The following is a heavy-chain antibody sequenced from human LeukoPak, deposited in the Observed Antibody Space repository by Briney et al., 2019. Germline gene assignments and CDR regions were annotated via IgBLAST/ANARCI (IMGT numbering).Heavy chain of an antibody. CDR2: IYPGDSDT. CDR3: ARPRGYCSGGSCYVKD. V-gene: IGHV5-51*01. D-gene: IGHD2-15*01. Sequence: GESLKISCKGSGYSFTSYWIGWVRQMPGKGLEWMGTIYPGDSDTRYSPSFQGQVTISADKSISTAYLQWSSLKASDTAMYYCARPRGYCSGGSCYVKDWGQGTLVTVSS. J-gene: IGHJ4*02. CDR1: GYSFTSYW.